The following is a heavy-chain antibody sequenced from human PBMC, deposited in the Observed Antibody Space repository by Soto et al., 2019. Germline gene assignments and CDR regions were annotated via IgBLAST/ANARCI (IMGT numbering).Heavy chain of an antibody. J-gene: IGHJ5*02. CDR3: AREAERYCSGGSCYPANWFDP. V-gene: IGHV1-18*01. CDR2: ISAYNGNT. Sequence: ASVKVSCKASGYTFTSYGISWVRQAPGQGLEWIGWISAYNGNTNYAQKLQGRVTMTTNTSISTAYMELSSLRSDDTAVYYCAREAERYCSGGSCYPANWFDPWGQGTLVTVSS. D-gene: IGHD2-15*01. CDR1: GYTFTSYG.